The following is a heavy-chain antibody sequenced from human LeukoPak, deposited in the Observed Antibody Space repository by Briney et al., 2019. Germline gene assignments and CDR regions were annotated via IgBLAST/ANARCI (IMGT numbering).Heavy chain of an antibody. CDR3: AKGDGGVPAAIPSYFDY. D-gene: IGHD2-2*01. CDR1: GFTFSSYW. J-gene: IGHJ4*02. CDR2: ISGSGGST. Sequence: PGGSLRLSCAASGFTFSSYWMHWVRQAPGKGLEWVSAISGSGGSTYYADSVKGRFTISRDNSKNTLYLQMNSLRAEDTAVYYCAKGDGGVPAAIPSYFDYWGQGTLVTVSS. V-gene: IGHV3-23*01.